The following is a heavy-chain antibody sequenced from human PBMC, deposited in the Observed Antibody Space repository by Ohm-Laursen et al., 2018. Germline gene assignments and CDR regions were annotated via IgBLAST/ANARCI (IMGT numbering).Heavy chain of an antibody. J-gene: IGHJ4*02. Sequence: SLRLSCAASGFTFSSYGMHWVRQAPGKGLEWVANIKQDGSIKYYVDSVKGRFTISRDNAKNSLYLQMNSLRAEDTAVYYCARIGYRSSSNDYWGQGTLVTVSS. CDR3: ARIGYRSSSNDY. V-gene: IGHV3-7*01. CDR1: GFTFSSYG. CDR2: IKQDGSIK. D-gene: IGHD5-12*01.